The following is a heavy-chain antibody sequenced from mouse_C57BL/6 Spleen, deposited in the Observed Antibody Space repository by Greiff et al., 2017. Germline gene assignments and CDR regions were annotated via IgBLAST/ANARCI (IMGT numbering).Heavy chain of an antibody. V-gene: IGHV1-69*01. CDR3: ARSGTGRYFDY. J-gene: IGHJ2*01. Sequence: QVQLQQPGAELVMPGASVKLSCKASGYTFTSYWMHWVKQRPGQGLEWIGEIDPSDSYTNYNQKFKGKSTLTVDKSSSTSYMQLSSLTSEDSAVYYGARSGTGRYFDYWGQGTTLTVSS. D-gene: IGHD4-1*01. CDR1: GYTFTSYW. CDR2: IDPSDSYT.